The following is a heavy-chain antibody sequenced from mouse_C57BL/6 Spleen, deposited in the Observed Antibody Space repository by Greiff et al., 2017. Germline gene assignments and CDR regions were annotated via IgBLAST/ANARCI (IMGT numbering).Heavy chain of an antibody. CDR1: GFTFSDYY. D-gene: IGHD1-1*01. CDR3: ARDRGSSFYFDY. CDR2: INYDGSST. J-gene: IGHJ2*01. V-gene: IGHV5-16*01. Sequence: EVQVVASEGGLVQPGSSMQLSCTASGFTFSDYYMAWVRQVPEKGLEWVATINYDGSSTSYLDSLKSRFIISRDNAKNILYLQMSSLKSEDTSTYYCARDRGSSFYFDYWGQGTTLTVAS.